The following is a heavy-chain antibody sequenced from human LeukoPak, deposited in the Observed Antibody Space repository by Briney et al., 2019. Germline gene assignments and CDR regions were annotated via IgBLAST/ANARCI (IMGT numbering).Heavy chain of an antibody. CDR2: ISSSGSTI. Sequence: GGSLRLSCAASGFTFSDYYMSWIRQAPGKGLEWVSYISSSGSTIYYADSVKGRFTISRDNAKNSLYLQMNSLRAEDTAVYYCARDRRWGYYYYGMDVWGQGTTVTVSS. J-gene: IGHJ6*02. V-gene: IGHV3-11*01. CDR1: GFTFSDYY. D-gene: IGHD3-16*01. CDR3: ARDRRWGYYYYGMDV.